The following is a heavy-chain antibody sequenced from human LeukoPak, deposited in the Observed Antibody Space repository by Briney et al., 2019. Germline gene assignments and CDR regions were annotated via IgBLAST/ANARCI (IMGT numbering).Heavy chain of an antibody. V-gene: IGHV4-34*01. CDR2: INHSGST. CDR3: ARDPDY. Sequence: SETLSLTCAVYGGSFSGYYWSWIRQPPGKGPEWIGEINHSGSTNYNPSLKSRVTISVDTSKNQFSLRLNSVTAVDTAVYYCARDPDYWGQGTLVTVSS. CDR1: GGSFSGYY. J-gene: IGHJ4*02.